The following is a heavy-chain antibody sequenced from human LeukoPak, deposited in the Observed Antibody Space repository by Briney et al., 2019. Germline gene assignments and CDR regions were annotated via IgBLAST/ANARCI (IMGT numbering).Heavy chain of an antibody. CDR2: IYYSGST. CDR3: ASRAFDSSGDY. CDR1: GGSISSYY. Sequence: PSETLSLTCTVSGGSISSYYWSWIRQPPGKGLEWIGYIYYSGSTNCNPSLKSRVTISVDTSKNQFSLKLSSVTAADTAVYYCASRAFDSSGDYWGQGTLVTVSS. D-gene: IGHD3-22*01. J-gene: IGHJ4*02. V-gene: IGHV4-59*01.